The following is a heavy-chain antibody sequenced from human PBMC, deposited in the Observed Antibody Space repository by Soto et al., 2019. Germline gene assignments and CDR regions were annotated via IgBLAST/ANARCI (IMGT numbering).Heavy chain of an antibody. J-gene: IGHJ1*01. CDR1: GFTFSSYA. D-gene: IGHD4-17*01. CDR2: ISKNGGST. V-gene: IGHV3-23*01. CDR3: AKPPYGEEYFQH. Sequence: PGGSLRLSCAASGFTFSSYAMSWVRQAPGKGLEWVSAISKNGGSTYYADSVKGRFTISRDNSKSTLYLQMNSLRAEDTAVYYCAKPPYGEEYFQHWGQGALVTVS.